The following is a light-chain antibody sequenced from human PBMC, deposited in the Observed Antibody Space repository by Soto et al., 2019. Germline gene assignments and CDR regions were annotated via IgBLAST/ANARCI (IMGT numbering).Light chain of an antibody. Sequence: EIVMTQSPATLSVSPGERATLSCRASQSVSSNLAWYQQKPGQAPRLLIYGASTRATGVPARFSGSGSGTEFILTVSSLQSEDVAVYYCQQYNNWPRKFGQGTKVEIK. CDR2: GAS. V-gene: IGKV3-15*01. CDR3: QQYNNWPRK. CDR1: QSVSSN. J-gene: IGKJ1*01.